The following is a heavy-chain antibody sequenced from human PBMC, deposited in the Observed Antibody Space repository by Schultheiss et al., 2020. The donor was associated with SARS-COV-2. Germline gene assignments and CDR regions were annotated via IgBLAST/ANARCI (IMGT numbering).Heavy chain of an antibody. Sequence: SETLSLTCTVSGGSISSYYWSWIRQPPGKGLEWIGYIYYSGSTNYNPSLKSRVTISVDTSKNQFSLKLSSVTATDTAVYYCARGFNTDAVAGSPSFDYWGQGTLVTVSS. CDR3: ARGFNTDAVAGSPSFDY. V-gene: IGHV4-59*08. J-gene: IGHJ4*02. CDR1: GGSISSYY. D-gene: IGHD6-19*01. CDR2: IYYSGST.